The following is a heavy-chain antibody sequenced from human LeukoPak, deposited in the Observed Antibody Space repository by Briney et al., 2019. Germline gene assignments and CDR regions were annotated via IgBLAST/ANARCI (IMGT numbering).Heavy chain of an antibody. Sequence: GGSLRLSCAASGFTFSSDWMHWVRQAPREGLVWVSRINTDGSGSGTSYADSVKGRFTISRDNAKNTLYLQMNSLRVEDTAVYYCARDLRSAADYWGQGTLVTVSS. V-gene: IGHV3-74*01. CDR3: ARDLRSAADY. J-gene: IGHJ4*02. CDR1: GFTFSSDW. CDR2: INTDGSGSGT.